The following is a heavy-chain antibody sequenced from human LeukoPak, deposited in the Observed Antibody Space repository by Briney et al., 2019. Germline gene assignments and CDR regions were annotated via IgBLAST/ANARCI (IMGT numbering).Heavy chain of an antibody. Sequence: SQTLSLTCTVSGGSISSGGYYWSWICQHPGKGLEWIGYIYYSGSTYYNPSLKSRVTISVDTSKNQFSLKLSSVTAADTAVYYCAREALDGYMDVWGKGTTVTVSS. V-gene: IGHV4-31*03. CDR1: GGSISSGGYY. J-gene: IGHJ6*03. D-gene: IGHD5-24*01. CDR3: AREALDGYMDV. CDR2: IYYSGST.